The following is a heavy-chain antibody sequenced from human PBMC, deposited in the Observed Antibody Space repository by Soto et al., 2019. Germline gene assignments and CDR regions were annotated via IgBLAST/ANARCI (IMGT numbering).Heavy chain of an antibody. Sequence: LTRAISGDSVSSNSAAWNWIRQSPSRGLEWLGRTYYRSKWYNDYAVSVKSRITINPDTSKNQFSLQLNSVTPEDTAVYYCARDLSLSGIAVAGTLDYWGQGTLVTVSS. CDR2: TYYRSKWYN. V-gene: IGHV6-1*01. CDR1: GDSVSSNSAA. CDR3: ARDLSLSGIAVAGTLDY. D-gene: IGHD6-19*01. J-gene: IGHJ4*02.